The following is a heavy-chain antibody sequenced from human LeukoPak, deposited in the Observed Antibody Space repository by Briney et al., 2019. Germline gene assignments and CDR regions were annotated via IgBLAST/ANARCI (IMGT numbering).Heavy chain of an antibody. Sequence: PGGPLRLSCAASGFTFSSYWMSWVRQAPGKGLEWVANIKQDGSEKYYVDSVKGRFTISRDNAKNSLYLQMNSLRAEDTAVYYCARAGADSYYYYMDVWGKGTTVTVSS. CDR3: ARAGADSYYYYMDV. V-gene: IGHV3-7*04. D-gene: IGHD1-26*01. CDR2: IKQDGSEK. CDR1: GFTFSSYW. J-gene: IGHJ6*03.